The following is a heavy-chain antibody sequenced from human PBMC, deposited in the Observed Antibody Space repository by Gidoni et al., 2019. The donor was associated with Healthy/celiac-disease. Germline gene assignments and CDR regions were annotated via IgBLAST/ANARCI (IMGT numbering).Heavy chain of an antibody. Sequence: EVQLLESGGGLVQPGGSLRLSCAASGFPFSSHAMSWVRQAPGQGMEWVSASSGSGGSTYYADSVKGRFTISRDNSKNTLYLQMNSLRAEDTAVYYCAKVQGRMVRGVIAFDYWGQGTLVTVSS. CDR2: SSGSGGST. D-gene: IGHD3-10*01. CDR1: GFPFSSHA. J-gene: IGHJ4*02. V-gene: IGHV3-23*01. CDR3: AKVQGRMVRGVIAFDY.